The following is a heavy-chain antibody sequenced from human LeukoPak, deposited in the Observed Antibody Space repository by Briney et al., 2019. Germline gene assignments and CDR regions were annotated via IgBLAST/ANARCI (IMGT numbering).Heavy chain of an antibody. J-gene: IGHJ6*03. CDR2: IYYSGST. V-gene: IGHV4-59*01. CDR3: ARGAEAYYYYYYMDV. Sequence: SETLSLTCTVSGGSISSYYWSWIRQPPGKGLEWIGYIYYSGSTNYNPSLKSRVTISVDTSKNRSSLKLSSVTAADTAVYYCARGAEAYYYYYYMDVWGKGTTVTVSS. CDR1: GGSISSYY.